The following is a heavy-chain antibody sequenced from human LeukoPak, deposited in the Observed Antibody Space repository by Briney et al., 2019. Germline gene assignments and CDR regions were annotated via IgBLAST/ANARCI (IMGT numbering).Heavy chain of an antibody. CDR2: INPNSGGT. CDR3: APGPGWFDP. Sequence: ASVKVSCKASVYTFTGYYMHWVRQAPGQGLEWMGRINPNSGGTNYAQKFQGRVTMTRDTSISTAYMEMSRLTSDDTAVYYCAPGPGWFDPWGQGTLVTVSS. D-gene: IGHD7-27*01. J-gene: IGHJ5*02. V-gene: IGHV1-2*06. CDR1: VYTFTGYY.